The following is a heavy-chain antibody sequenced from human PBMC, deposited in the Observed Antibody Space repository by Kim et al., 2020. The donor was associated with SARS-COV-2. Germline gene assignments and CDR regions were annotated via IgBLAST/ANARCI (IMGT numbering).Heavy chain of an antibody. CDR2: ISYEGSTK. J-gene: IGHJ5*02. V-gene: IGHV3-30*03. CDR3: ARNLVVDTDLGA. CDR1: GFTFSSHV. D-gene: IGHD2-15*01. Sequence: GGSLRLSCAASGFTFSSHVMKWVRKAPGKGLEWVALISYEGSTKKYADSVKGRFTVSRDNSKNTLFLQMNSLRPEDTAVYYCARNLVVDTDLGAWGRGTLVTVSS.